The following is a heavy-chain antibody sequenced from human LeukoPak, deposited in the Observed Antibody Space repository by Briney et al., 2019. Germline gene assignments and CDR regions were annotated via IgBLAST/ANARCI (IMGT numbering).Heavy chain of an antibody. V-gene: IGHV3-23*01. CDR1: GFTFSSYG. Sequence: PGGSLRLSCAASGFTFSSYGMSWVRQAPGKGLEWVSAISGSGGSTYYADSVKGRFTISRDKSKNTLYLQMNSLSAEDTAVYYCAKAGYSYATSYFDYWGQGTLVTVSS. CDR3: AKAGYSYATSYFDY. CDR2: ISGSGGST. D-gene: IGHD5-18*01. J-gene: IGHJ4*02.